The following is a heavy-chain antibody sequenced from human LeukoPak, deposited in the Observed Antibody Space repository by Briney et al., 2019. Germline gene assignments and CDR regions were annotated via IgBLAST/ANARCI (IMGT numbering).Heavy chain of an antibody. Sequence: SGGSLRLSCAASGFTFSSYGMNWVRQAPGKGLEWVSSISSRSSYIYYADSVKGRFTISRDNAKNSLYLGLHSLRAEDTAVYYCARQYYDIWSGYYTADYYFDYWGQGTLVTVSS. J-gene: IGHJ4*02. CDR1: GFTFSSYG. D-gene: IGHD3-3*01. CDR3: ARQYYDIWSGYYTADYYFDY. V-gene: IGHV3-21*06. CDR2: ISSRSSYI.